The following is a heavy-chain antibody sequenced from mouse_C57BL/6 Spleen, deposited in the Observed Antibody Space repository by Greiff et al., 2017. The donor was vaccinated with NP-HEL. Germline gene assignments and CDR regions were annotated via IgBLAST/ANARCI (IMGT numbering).Heavy chain of an antibody. Sequence: VQLQQPGAELVMPGASVKLSCKASGYTFTSYWMHWVKQRPGQGLEWIGEIDPSDSYTNYNQKFKGKSTLTVDKSSSTAYMQLSSLTSEDSAVYYCARGDGYYEGSYFDYWGQGTTLTVSS. CDR3: ARGDGYYEGSYFDY. CDR1: GYTFTSYW. J-gene: IGHJ2*01. D-gene: IGHD2-3*01. CDR2: IDPSDSYT. V-gene: IGHV1-69*01.